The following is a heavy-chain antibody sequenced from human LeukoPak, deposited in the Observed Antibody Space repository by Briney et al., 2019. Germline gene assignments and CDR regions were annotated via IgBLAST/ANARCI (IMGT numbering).Heavy chain of an antibody. CDR2: IKEDGSEK. CDR3: ARTIRGY. J-gene: IGHJ4*02. D-gene: IGHD3-10*01. Sequence: PGGSLRLSCAASGFTFSNHWMSWVRQAPGKGLEWVANIKEDGSEKYYVDSVKGRFTISRDNAKNSLYLQMNGLTAEDTAVYYCARTIRGYWGQGALVTVSS. CDR1: GFTFSNHW. V-gene: IGHV3-7*01.